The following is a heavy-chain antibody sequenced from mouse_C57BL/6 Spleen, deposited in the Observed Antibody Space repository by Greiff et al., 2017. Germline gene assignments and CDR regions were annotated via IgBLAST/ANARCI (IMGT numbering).Heavy chain of an antibody. CDR2: ISSGGDYI. CDR1: GFTFSSYA. CDR3: TREGGFYYFDY. J-gene: IGHJ2*01. D-gene: IGHD1-1*02. V-gene: IGHV5-9-1*02. Sequence: EVKLVESGEGLVKPGGSLKLSCAASGFTFSSYAMSWVRQTPEKRLEWVAYISSGGDYIYYADTVKGRFTISRDNARNTLYLQMSSLKSEDTAMYYCTREGGFYYFDYWGQGTTLTVSS.